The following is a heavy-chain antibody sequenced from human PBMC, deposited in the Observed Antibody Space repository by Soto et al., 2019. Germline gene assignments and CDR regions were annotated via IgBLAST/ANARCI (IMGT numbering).Heavy chain of an antibody. CDR3: ATSAPPRYFDWLLWSC. CDR1: GYTLTELS. D-gene: IGHD3-9*01. Sequence: ASVKVSCKVSGYTLTELSMHWVRQAPGKGLEWMGGFDPEDGETIYAQKFQGRVTMTEDTSTDTAYMELSSLRSEDTAVYYCATSAPPRYFDWLLWSCWGQGTLVTVSS. J-gene: IGHJ4*02. V-gene: IGHV1-24*01. CDR2: FDPEDGET.